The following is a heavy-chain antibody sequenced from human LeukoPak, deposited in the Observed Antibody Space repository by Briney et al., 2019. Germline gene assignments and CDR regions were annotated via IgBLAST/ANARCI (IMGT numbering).Heavy chain of an antibody. Sequence: SETLSLTCTVSGGSISSGSYYWSWIRQPAGKGLEWIGRIYTSGSTNYNPSLKSRVTISVDTSKNQFSLKLSSVTAADTAVYYCASLSSGYYYYYMDVWGKGTRSPSP. J-gene: IGHJ6*03. CDR3: ASLSSGYYYYYMDV. CDR1: GGSISSGSYY. V-gene: IGHV4-61*02. D-gene: IGHD3-22*01. CDR2: IYTSGST.